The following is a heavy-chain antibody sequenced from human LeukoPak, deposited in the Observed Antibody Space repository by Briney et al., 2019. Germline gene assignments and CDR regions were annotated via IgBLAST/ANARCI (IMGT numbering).Heavy chain of an antibody. J-gene: IGHJ4*02. V-gene: IGHV4-59*01. CDR2: IYYSGST. CDR1: GGSISSYY. D-gene: IGHD3-3*01. CDR3: ARGGYDFWSGYHWGFDY. Sequence: KPSETLSLTCTVSGGSISSYYWSWIRQPPGKGLEWIGYIYYSGSTNYNPSLKSRVTISVDTSKNQFSLKLSSVTAADTAVYYCARGGYDFWSGYHWGFDYWGQGTLVTVSS.